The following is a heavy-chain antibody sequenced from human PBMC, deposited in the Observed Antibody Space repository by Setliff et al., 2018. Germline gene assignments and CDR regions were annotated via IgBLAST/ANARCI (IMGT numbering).Heavy chain of an antibody. CDR1: GFTFSSYA. D-gene: IGHD3-22*01. CDR3: AVLCDISGDYYHDAFDS. Sequence: GGSLRLSCAASGFTFSSYAMSWVRQAPGKGLEWVSAISGSGGSTYYADSVKGRVTISREHSKSTLYLQINSLRAEDTAVYYCAVLCDISGDYYHDAFDSWGQGTMVTVSS. CDR2: ISGSGGST. V-gene: IGHV3-23*01. J-gene: IGHJ3*02.